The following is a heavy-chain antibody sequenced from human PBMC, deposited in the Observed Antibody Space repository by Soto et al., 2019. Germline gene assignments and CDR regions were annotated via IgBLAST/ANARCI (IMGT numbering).Heavy chain of an antibody. CDR2: IIPIFGKA. D-gene: IGHD3-22*01. Sequence: SVKVSCKASGGTFSSYAIGWVRQAPGQGLEWMGGIIPIFGKANYAQKFQGRITITADESTSTAYMELRSLRSEDTAVYYCARGVHYDSSSYYYFYWGQGTLVTVSS. CDR1: GGTFSSYA. V-gene: IGHV1-69*13. CDR3: ARGVHYDSSSYYYFY. J-gene: IGHJ4*02.